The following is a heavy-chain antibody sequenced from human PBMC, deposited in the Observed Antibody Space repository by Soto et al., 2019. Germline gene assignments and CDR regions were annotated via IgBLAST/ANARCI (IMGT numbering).Heavy chain of an antibody. D-gene: IGHD3-10*01. CDR2: IYYSGST. CDR1: GGSISSGGYY. V-gene: IGHV4-31*03. Sequence: PSETLFLTCTVSGGSISSGGYYWSWIRQHPGKGLEWIGYIYYSGSTYYNPSLKSRVTISVDTSKNQFSLKLSSVTAADTAVYYCARYYYGSGSYYIHPDYYGMDVWGQGTTVTVSS. J-gene: IGHJ6*02. CDR3: ARYYYGSGSYYIHPDYYGMDV.